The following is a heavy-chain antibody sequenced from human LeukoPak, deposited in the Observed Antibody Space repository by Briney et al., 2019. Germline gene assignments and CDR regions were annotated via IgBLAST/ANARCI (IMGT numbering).Heavy chain of an antibody. CDR1: GYSISSGHY. J-gene: IGHJ4*02. Sequence: SETLSLTCAVSGYSISSGHYWAWVRQPPGKGLEWIGDIYYKGNINYNPSLKSRVTISLDTSKNHLSLKLTTVVAADTAIYYCMRRDTGWNYSDYWGQGILVTVSS. CDR2: IYYKGNI. V-gene: IGHV4-38-2*01. D-gene: IGHD6-19*01. CDR3: MRRDTGWNYSDY.